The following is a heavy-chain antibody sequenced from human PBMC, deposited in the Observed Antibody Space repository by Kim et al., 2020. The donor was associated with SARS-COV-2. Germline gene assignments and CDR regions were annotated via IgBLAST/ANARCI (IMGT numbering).Heavy chain of an antibody. V-gene: IGHV7-4-1*02. Sequence: ASVKVSCKASGYRITSYGMNWVRQAPGQGPEWMGWINTDTGNPTYAQGFTGRFVFSLDTSVSTAYLQIISLKAEDTAVYYCARGGNGDYTIFEDWGQGTLVTVSS. CDR3: ARGGNGDYTIFED. D-gene: IGHD3-9*01. CDR1: GYRITSYG. CDR2: INTDTGNP. J-gene: IGHJ4*02.